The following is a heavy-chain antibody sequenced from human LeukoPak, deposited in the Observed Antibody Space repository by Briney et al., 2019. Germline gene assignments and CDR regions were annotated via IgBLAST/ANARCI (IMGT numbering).Heavy chain of an antibody. CDR3: ARDGDGSSWFDY. D-gene: IGHD6-13*01. V-gene: IGHV4-59*12. CDR2: IYYSGST. J-gene: IGHJ4*02. Sequence: SETLSLTCTVSGGSISTFYWSWIRQPPGKGLEWIGNIYYSGSTNYNPSLKSRVTISVDTSKNQVSLKLNSMTAADTAVYYCARDGDGSSWFDYWGQGTLVTVSS. CDR1: GGSISTFY.